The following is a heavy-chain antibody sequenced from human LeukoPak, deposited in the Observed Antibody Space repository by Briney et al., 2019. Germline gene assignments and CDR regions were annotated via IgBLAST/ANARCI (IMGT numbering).Heavy chain of an antibody. Sequence: PGVSLRLSCAASGFTFSSYSMNWFRQAPGKGLEWVSSISSSSSYIYYADSVKGRFTISRDNAKNSLYLQMNSLRAEDTAVYYCARDGYRAAAYYGMDVWGQGTTVTVSS. CDR1: GFTFSSYS. D-gene: IGHD6-13*01. V-gene: IGHV3-21*01. CDR3: ARDGYRAAAYYGMDV. J-gene: IGHJ6*02. CDR2: ISSSSSYI.